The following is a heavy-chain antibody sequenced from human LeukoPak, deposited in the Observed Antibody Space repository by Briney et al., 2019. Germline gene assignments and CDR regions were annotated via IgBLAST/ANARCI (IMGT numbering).Heavy chain of an antibody. CDR3: AKDYSGSYYNFDY. D-gene: IGHD1-26*01. CDR2: ISASIGYT. Sequence: GGSLRLSCAASGFTFSSNGMSWVRQAPGKGLEWVSTISASIGYTYYADSVKGRFTISRDNSKNTLYLQMNSLRAEDTAVYYCAKDYSGSYYNFDYWGQGTLVTVSS. CDR1: GFTFSSNG. J-gene: IGHJ4*02. V-gene: IGHV3-23*01.